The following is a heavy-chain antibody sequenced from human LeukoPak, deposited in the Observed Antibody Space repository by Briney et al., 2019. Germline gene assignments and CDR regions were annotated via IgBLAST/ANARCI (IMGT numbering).Heavy chain of an antibody. CDR3: ARVSYGDNATPFDY. V-gene: IGHV1-2*06. D-gene: IGHD4/OR15-4a*01. CDR1: GYSFTSYY. J-gene: IGHJ4*02. CDR2: INPNSGGT. Sequence: ASVKVSCKTSGYSFTSYYMHWVRQTPGQGLEWMGRINPNSGGTDYAQKFQGRLTMTRDTSISTAYMHLSRLKSDDTAVYYCARVSYGDNATPFDYWGQGTLVTVSS.